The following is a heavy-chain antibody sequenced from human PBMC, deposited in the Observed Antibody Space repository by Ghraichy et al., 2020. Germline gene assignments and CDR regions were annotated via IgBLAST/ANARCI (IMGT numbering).Heavy chain of an antibody. Sequence: GESLNISCAASGFTFGSLAMTWVRQAPGRGLEWVSLISASGSDTFYADSVRGRFTISRDTSRNTLHLQMNSLRFEDTAVYYCAKDVRRGGGGSDVWGQGTTVNVSS. J-gene: IGHJ6*02. CDR1: GFTFGSLA. D-gene: IGHD3-10*01. CDR2: ISASGSDT. CDR3: AKDVRRGGGGSDV. V-gene: IGHV3-23*01.